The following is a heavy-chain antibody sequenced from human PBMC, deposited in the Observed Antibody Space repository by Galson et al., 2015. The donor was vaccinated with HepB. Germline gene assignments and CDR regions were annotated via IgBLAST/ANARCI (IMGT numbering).Heavy chain of an antibody. V-gene: IGHV3-33*01. CDR2: IGYDGSKA. D-gene: IGHD1-14*01. CDR3: VRETSGISVIVGINGAFDI. J-gene: IGHJ3*02. Sequence: SLRLSCAASGFTLRSHTMHWVRQAPGKGLEWVSLIGYDGSKADLADSVKGRFTISRDNSRNTLYLQMNSLRVEDTAVYYCVRETSGISVIVGINGAFDIWGQGTMVTVSS. CDR1: GFTLRSHT.